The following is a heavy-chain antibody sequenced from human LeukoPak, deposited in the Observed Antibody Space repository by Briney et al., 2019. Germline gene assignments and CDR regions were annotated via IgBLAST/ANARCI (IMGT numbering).Heavy chain of an antibody. Sequence: GGSLRHSCAASGFTFSRYGMHWVRQAPGKGLEWVAVISYDGSNKHYVDSVKGRFTISRDNSKNTLYVQMNSLRAEDTAGYYCAKVEQDYWGQGTLVTVSS. J-gene: IGHJ4*02. CDR2: ISYDGSNK. V-gene: IGHV3-30*18. CDR3: AKVEQDY. CDR1: GFTFSRYG.